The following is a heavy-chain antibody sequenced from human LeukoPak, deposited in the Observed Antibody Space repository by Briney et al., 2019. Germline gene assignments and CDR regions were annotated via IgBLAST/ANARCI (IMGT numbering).Heavy chain of an antibody. CDR3: ARGETDPQH. V-gene: IGHV1-46*01. D-gene: IGHD1-26*01. CDR2: VNPSGGST. CDR1: GYTFTSYY. J-gene: IGHJ1*01. Sequence: ASVKVSCKASGYTFTSYYMHWVRQAPGQGLEWMGIVNPSGGSTSYAQKFQGRVTMTRDMSTSTVYMKLSSPRSEDTAVYYCARGETDPQHWGQGTLVTVSS.